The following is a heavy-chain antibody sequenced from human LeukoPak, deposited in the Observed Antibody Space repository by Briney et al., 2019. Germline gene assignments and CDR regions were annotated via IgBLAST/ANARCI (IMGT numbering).Heavy chain of an antibody. CDR3: ARDGSGVDYYYMDV. D-gene: IGHD2-15*01. Sequence: GASVKVSCKASGYTFTGYYMHWVRQAPGQGLEWMGWINPNSGGTNYAQKFQGRVTMTRDTSISTAYIELSRLRSDDTAKHYCARDGSGVDYYYMDVWGKGTTVTVSS. CDR1: GYTFTGYY. CDR2: INPNSGGT. J-gene: IGHJ6*03. V-gene: IGHV1-2*02.